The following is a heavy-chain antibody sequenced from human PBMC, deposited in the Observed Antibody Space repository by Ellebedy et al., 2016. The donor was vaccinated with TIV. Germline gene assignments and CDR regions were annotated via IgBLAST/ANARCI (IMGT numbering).Heavy chain of an antibody. CDR3: ARISKFSNDNF. CDR1: GYTFTAYA. V-gene: IGHV7-4-1*02. Sequence: AASVKVSCKASGYTFTAYAMTWVRQAPGQGLEWMGWINTGTGNPTYAQDFTGRFVFSLDTSVNTAYLQINSLKAEDTAVYYCARISKFSNDNFWGQGTLVTVSS. J-gene: IGHJ4*02. CDR2: INTGTGNP. D-gene: IGHD3-9*01.